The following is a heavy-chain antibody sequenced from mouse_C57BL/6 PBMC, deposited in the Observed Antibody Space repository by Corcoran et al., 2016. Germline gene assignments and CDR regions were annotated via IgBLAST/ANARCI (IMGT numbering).Heavy chain of an antibody. CDR3: ARTYYSNPFAY. Sequence: EVQLQQSGPELVKPGASVKISCKASGYTFTDYYMNWVKQSHGKSLEWIGDINPNNGGTSYNQKFKGKATLTVDKSSSTANMELRSLTSEDSAVYYCARTYYSNPFAYWGQGTLVTVSA. CDR2: INPNNGGT. D-gene: IGHD2-5*01. J-gene: IGHJ3*01. CDR1: GYTFTDYY. V-gene: IGHV1-26*01.